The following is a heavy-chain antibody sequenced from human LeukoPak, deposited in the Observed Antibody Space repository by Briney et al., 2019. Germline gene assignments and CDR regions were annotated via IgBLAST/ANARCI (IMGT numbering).Heavy chain of an antibody. V-gene: IGHV3-23*01. CDR2: ISGSGDST. J-gene: IGHJ4*02. CDR1: GFTFSSYA. CDR3: AKATCSGATCARFDY. D-gene: IGHD2-15*01. Sequence: PAGALRLSCAASGFTFSSYAMSWVRQAPGKGLEWVSAISGSGDSTYYADSVKGRFTISRDNSKNTLYLQMNSLRAEDTAVYYCAKATCSGATCARFDYWGQGTLVTVSS.